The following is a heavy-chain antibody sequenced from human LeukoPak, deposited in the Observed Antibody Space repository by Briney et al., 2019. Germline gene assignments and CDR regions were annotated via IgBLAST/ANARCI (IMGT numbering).Heavy chain of an antibody. CDR3: ARDRGYDPHYYFDY. CDR1: GFTFSSYA. J-gene: IGHJ4*02. D-gene: IGHD5-12*01. V-gene: IGHV3-33*01. CDR2: IWYDGNKK. Sequence: GGSLRLSCAASGFTFSSYAMHWVRQAPGKGLEWVALIWYDGNKKYFEDSVKGRFTISRDNSKNTPYLQMNSLRAEDTAVYYCARDRGYDPHYYFDYWGQGTLVTVSS.